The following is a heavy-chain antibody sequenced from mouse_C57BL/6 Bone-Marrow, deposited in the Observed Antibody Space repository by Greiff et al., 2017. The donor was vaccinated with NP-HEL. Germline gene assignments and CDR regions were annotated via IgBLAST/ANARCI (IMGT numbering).Heavy chain of an antibody. CDR3: ARLLLLRYWYFDV. V-gene: IGHV5-6*01. D-gene: IGHD1-1*01. CDR1: GFTFSSYG. Sequence: EVKVVESGGDLVKPGGSLKLSCAASGFTFSSYGMSWVRQTPDKRLEWVATISSGGSYTYYPDSVKGRFTISRDNAKNTLYLRMSSLKSEDTAMYYCARLLLLRYWYFDVWGTGTTVTVSS. CDR2: ISSGGSYT. J-gene: IGHJ1*03.